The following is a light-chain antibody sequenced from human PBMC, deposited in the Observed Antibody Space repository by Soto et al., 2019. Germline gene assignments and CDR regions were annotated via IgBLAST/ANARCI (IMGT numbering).Light chain of an antibody. CDR1: QSVSSY. CDR2: DAS. V-gene: IGKV3-11*01. J-gene: IGKJ5*01. CDR3: QQYNNWPLIT. Sequence: VLTQSPSTVSLSPGERATLSCRASQSVSSYLAWYQQKPGQAPRLLIYDASNRATGIPARFSGSGSGTDFTLTISSLEPEDFAVYYCQQYNNWPLITFGQGTRLEIK.